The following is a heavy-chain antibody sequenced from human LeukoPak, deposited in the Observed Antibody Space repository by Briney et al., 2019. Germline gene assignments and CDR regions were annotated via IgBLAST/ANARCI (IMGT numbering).Heavy chain of an antibody. D-gene: IGHD4-17*01. CDR1: GGSFNGYY. J-gene: IGHJ6*03. CDR2: INHSGST. Sequence: SETLSLTCAVYGGSFNGYYWSWIRQPPGKGLEWIGEINHSGSTNYNPPLKSRVTISVDTSKNQFSLKLSSVTAADTAVYYCARAHDYGDHNAYYYYMDVWGKGTTVTVSS. V-gene: IGHV4-34*01. CDR3: ARAHDYGDHNAYYYYMDV.